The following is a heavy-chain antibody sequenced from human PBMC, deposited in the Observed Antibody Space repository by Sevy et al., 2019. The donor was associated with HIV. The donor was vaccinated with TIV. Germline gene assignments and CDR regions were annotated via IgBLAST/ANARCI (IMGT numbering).Heavy chain of an antibody. J-gene: IGHJ4*02. Sequence: GGSLRLSCTASGFTFNNYAMTWVRQAPGKGLEWVSSIRGRNNVTIYAESVRGGCTLSRYISKNTLYLQMNGLRVEDTAVYYCARHTGEPYYFEIWGQGTLVTVSS. D-gene: IGHD3-9*01. V-gene: IGHV3-23*01. CDR3: ARHTGEPYYFEI. CDR2: IRGRNNVT. CDR1: GFTFNNYA.